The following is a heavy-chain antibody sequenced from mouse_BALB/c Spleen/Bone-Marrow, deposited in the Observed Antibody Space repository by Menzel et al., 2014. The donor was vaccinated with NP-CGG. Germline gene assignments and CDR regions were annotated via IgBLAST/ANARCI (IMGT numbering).Heavy chain of an antibody. V-gene: IGHV5-12-2*01. CDR1: GFTFSSYT. J-gene: IGHJ2*01. Sequence: EVHLVESGGGLVQPGGSLKLSCAASGFTFSSYTMSWVRQTPEKRLEWVAYISNGGGSTYYPDTVKGRFTISRDNAKNTLYLQMSSLKSEDTAMYYCARLITTYFDYWGQGTTLTASS. CDR2: ISNGGGST. D-gene: IGHD1-1*01. CDR3: ARLITTYFDY.